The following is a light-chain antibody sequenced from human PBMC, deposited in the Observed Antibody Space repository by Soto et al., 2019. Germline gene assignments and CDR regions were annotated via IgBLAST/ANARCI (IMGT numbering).Light chain of an antibody. CDR3: SSYAGSNNRV. Sequence: QSALTQPPSASGAPGQSVTISCTGTTSDVGGYNYVSWYQQHPGKAPKLIIYEVNKRPSGVPDRFAGSKSGNTASLAVSGLQADDEADYYCSSYAGSNNRVFGGGTKLTVL. V-gene: IGLV2-8*01. CDR1: TSDVGGYNY. CDR2: EVN. J-gene: IGLJ2*01.